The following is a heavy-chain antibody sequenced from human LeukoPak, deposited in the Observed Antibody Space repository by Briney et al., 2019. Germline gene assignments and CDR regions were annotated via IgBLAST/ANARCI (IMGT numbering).Heavy chain of an antibody. CDR1: GGSISSYY. V-gene: IGHV4-59*12. J-gene: IGHJ6*02. CDR3: ARDLVVDYYGMDV. CDR2: IYYSGST. Sequence: SETLSLTCTVSGGSISSYYWSWIRQPPGKGLEWIGYIYYSGSTNYNPSLKSRVTVSVDTSKNQFSLKPSSVTAADTAVYYCARDLVVDYYGMDVWGQGTTVTVSS. D-gene: IGHD2-2*01.